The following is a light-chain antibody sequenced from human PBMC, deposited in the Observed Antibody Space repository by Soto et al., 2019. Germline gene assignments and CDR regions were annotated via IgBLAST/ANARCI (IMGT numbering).Light chain of an antibody. Sequence: QSALTQPASVSGSPGQSINISCTGTGSDIGRSDFVSWFQQLPGSVPKLVIYEVTNRPSGISDRFSGSKSGNTASLTISGLQAEDESDYYCSSFATSGTTVIFGGGTKVTVL. CDR3: SSFATSGTTVI. J-gene: IGLJ2*01. CDR1: GSDIGRSDF. V-gene: IGLV2-14*01. CDR2: EVT.